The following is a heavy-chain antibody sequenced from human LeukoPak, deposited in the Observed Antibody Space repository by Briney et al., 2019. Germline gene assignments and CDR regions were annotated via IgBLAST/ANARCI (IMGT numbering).Heavy chain of an antibody. CDR2: IYYSGST. Sequence: SETLSLTCTVSGGSISSYYWNWIRQPPGKGLEWIGYIYYSGSTNYNPSLKSRVTISVDTSKNQFSLKLSSVTAADTAVYYCARSPIVVVVAATKKYYYYYYMDVWGKGTTVTVSS. D-gene: IGHD2-15*01. CDR3: ARSPIVVVVAATKKYYYYYYMDV. CDR1: GGSISSYY. V-gene: IGHV4-59*12. J-gene: IGHJ6*03.